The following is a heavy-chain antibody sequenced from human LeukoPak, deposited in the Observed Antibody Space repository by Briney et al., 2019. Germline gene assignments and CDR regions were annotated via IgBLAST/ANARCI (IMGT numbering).Heavy chain of an antibody. V-gene: IGHV1-46*01. CDR3: AREQWGYGGNSDWMYPEAQPPEYYFDY. J-gene: IGHJ4*02. D-gene: IGHD4-23*01. CDR1: GYTFTSYY. Sequence: ALVKVSCKASGYTFTSYYMHWVRQAPGQGLEWMGIINPSGGSTSYAQKFQGRVTMTRDTSTSTVYMELSSLRSEDTAVYYCAREQWGYGGNSDWMYPEAQPPEYYFDYWGQGTLVTVSS. CDR2: INPSGGST.